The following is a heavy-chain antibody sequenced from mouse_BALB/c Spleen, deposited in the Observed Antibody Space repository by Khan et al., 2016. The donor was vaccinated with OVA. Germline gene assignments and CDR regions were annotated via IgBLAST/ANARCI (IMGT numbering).Heavy chain of an antibody. Sequence: VQLKQSGVELARPGASVKMSCKASGYTFTSHTMHWVKQRPGQGLEWIGYINPRSDYTQYNQKFNDKATLTADISSSTAYMQLSSLTSEDSAVYYCARRTTEYALDYWGQGTSVTVSS. CDR3: ARRTTEYALDY. J-gene: IGHJ4*01. V-gene: IGHV1-4*01. D-gene: IGHD2-14*01. CDR2: INPRSDYT. CDR1: GYTFTSHT.